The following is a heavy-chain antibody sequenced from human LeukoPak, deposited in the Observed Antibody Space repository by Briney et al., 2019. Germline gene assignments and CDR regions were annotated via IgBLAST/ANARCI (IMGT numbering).Heavy chain of an antibody. V-gene: IGHV4-59*01. CDR1: GGSISSYY. D-gene: IGHD3-9*01. Sequence: PSETLSLTCTVSGGSISSYYWSWIRQPPGKGLEWIGYIYYSGSTNYNPSLKSRVTISVDTSKNQFSPKLSSVTAADTAVYYCARGVRYFDWLLWGQGTLVTVSS. J-gene: IGHJ4*02. CDR2: IYYSGST. CDR3: ARGVRYFDWLL.